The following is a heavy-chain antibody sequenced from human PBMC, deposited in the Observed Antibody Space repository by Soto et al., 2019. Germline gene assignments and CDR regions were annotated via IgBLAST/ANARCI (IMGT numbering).Heavy chain of an antibody. D-gene: IGHD3-10*01. J-gene: IGHJ4*02. V-gene: IGHV3-30-3*01. CDR3: ARDDEGGSYCDLGH. CDR2: ILDDGNNK. Sequence: QVQLVESGGGVVQSGRSLRLSCAASGFTFSNHIMHWVRQAPGKGLEWVAVILDDGNNKYYADSVKGRFTISRDNSKNTLYLQMNSLRTEDTAVYYCARDDEGGSYCDLGHWGQGTLVTVSS. CDR1: GFTFSNHI.